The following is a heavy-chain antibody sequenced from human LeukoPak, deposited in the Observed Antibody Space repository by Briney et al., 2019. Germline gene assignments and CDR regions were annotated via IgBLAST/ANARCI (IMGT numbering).Heavy chain of an antibody. CDR2: ISAYNGNT. Sequence: ASVKVSCKASGYTFTSYGISWVRQAPGQGLEWMGWISAYNGNTNYAQKLQGRVTMTTDTSTSTAYMELRSLRSDDTAVYYCARDKVDCSGGSCYSRGNWFDPWGQGTLVTVSS. V-gene: IGHV1-18*01. J-gene: IGHJ5*02. CDR1: GYTFTSYG. D-gene: IGHD2-15*01. CDR3: ARDKVDCSGGSCYSRGNWFDP.